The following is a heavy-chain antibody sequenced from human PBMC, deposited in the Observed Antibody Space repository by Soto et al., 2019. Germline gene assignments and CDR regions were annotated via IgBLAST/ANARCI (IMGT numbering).Heavy chain of an antibody. D-gene: IGHD5-12*01. CDR2: IYFSGET. CDR3: ARDSRCSGYNYSGMDV. V-gene: IGHV4-4*07. J-gene: IGHJ6*02. Sequence: QVQLQESGPGLVKPSETLSLTCTVSGGSINSYYWSWIRQPTGKGLEWIGRIYFSGETNYNPSLKSRLTMSVDTSKTQFSLKLSSVTAADTAVYYCARDSRCSGYNYSGMDVWGQGTTVTVSS. CDR1: GGSINSYY.